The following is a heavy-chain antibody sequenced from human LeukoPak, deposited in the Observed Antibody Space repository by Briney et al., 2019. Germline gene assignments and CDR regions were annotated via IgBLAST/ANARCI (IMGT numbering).Heavy chain of an antibody. D-gene: IGHD3-10*01. Sequence: ASVKVSCKASGYTFTNYFMHWVRQAPGQGFEWMGIINPSAGSTTYAQKFQGRVTMTRDTSTSTVYMELSSLRSEDTAVYYCARGSGSGNYYDAFNIWGQGTRVTVSS. CDR3: ARGSGSGNYYDAFNI. J-gene: IGHJ3*02. CDR1: GYTFTNYF. V-gene: IGHV1-46*01. CDR2: INPSAGST.